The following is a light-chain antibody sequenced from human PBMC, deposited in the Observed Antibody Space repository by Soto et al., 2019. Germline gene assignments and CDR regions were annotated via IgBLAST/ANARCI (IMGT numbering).Light chain of an antibody. CDR3: TSHTATSPPVL. CDR1: SSNVGAFNF. CDR2: DVR. J-gene: IGLJ2*01. Sequence: QSVLTQPASVSGSPGQSITISCTGTSSNVGAFNFVSWYQQHPGTAPKLIIYDVRHRPSGVSDRFSGSKSGNTASLTIYGLQAEDEADYYCTSHTATSPPVLFGGGTQLTVL. V-gene: IGLV2-14*03.